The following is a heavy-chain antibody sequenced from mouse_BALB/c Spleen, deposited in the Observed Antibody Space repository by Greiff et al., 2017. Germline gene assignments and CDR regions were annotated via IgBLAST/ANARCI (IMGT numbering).Heavy chain of an antibody. V-gene: IGHV1-5*01. CDR2: IYPGNSDT. Sequence: EVQLQQSGTVLARPGASVKMSCKASGYSFTSYWMHWVKQRPGQGLEWIGAIYPGNSDTSYNQKFKGKAKLTAVTSASTAYMELSSLTNEDSAVYYCTRGSEDPRYFDVWGAGTTVTVSS. CDR1: GYSFTSYW. J-gene: IGHJ1*01. CDR3: TRGSEDPRYFDV.